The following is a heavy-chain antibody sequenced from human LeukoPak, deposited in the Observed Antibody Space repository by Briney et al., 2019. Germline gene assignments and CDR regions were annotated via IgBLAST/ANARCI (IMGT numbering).Heavy chain of an antibody. CDR2: ISYDGSNK. D-gene: IGHD2-2*01. Sequence: AGSLSLSCAASGFTFSNYGMHWVRQAPGKGLEWVAVISYDGSNKYYADSVKGRFAISRDNSKNTLYLQMNSLRAEDTAVYYCAKAYGYCTTTSCSHEEFDYWGQGALVTHSS. CDR1: GFTFSNYG. CDR3: AKAYGYCTTTSCSHEEFDY. J-gene: IGHJ4*02. V-gene: IGHV3-30*18.